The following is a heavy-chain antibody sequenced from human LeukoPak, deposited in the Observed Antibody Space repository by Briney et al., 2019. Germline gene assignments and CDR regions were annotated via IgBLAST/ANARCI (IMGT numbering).Heavy chain of an antibody. CDR1: GFTFSTYI. V-gene: IGHV3-21*01. D-gene: IGHD6-13*01. Sequence: PGGSLRLSCPASGFTFSTYIMNWARQAPGKGLEWVSSISSSSDYIYYADSLKGRFTISRDNAKNSLYLHMNSLRAEDTAVYYCARGGMAAAGRDWYFDLWGRGTLVTVSS. J-gene: IGHJ2*01. CDR3: ARGGMAAAGRDWYFDL. CDR2: ISSSSDYI.